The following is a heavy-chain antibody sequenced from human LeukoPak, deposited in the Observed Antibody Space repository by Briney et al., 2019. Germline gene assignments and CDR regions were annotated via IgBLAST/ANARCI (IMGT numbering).Heavy chain of an antibody. CDR2: FGTSSSYI. Sequence: GGSLRLSCAASGFTFSNYNMNWVRQAPGKGLEWVSCFGTSSSYIYYADSVKGRFTITRDNAKNSLYLQMNSLRAEDTAVYYCARHPIGGYCTIGVCSIDYWGQGTLVTVSS. D-gene: IGHD2-8*01. CDR1: GFTFSNYN. J-gene: IGHJ4*02. V-gene: IGHV3-21*01. CDR3: ARHPIGGYCTIGVCSIDY.